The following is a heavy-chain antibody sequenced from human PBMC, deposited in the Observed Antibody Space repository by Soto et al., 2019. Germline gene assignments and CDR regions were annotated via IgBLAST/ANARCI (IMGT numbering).Heavy chain of an antibody. CDR3: ARFTYYDILTGYSPLSTTYYGMDV. Sequence: SVKVSCKASGGTFSSYTISWVRQAPGQGLEWMGRIIPILGIANYAQKFQGRVTITADKSTSTAHMELSSLRSEDTAVYYCARFTYYDILTGYSPLSTTYYGMDVWGQGTTVTVSS. J-gene: IGHJ6*02. CDR1: GGTFSSYT. CDR2: IIPILGIA. D-gene: IGHD3-9*01. V-gene: IGHV1-69*02.